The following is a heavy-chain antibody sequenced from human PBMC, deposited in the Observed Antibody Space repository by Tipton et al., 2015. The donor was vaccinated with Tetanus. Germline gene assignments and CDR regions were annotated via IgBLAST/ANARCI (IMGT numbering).Heavy chain of an antibody. Sequence: TLSLTCSVSGGSIDNNNYHWGWIRQRPGKGLEWIGTVFHSGRPTLNPSLKSRVTMSVDTSKNQFSLNISSVTAADTAVYYCAILPKHWLAPRGAPWGQGILVTVSS. CDR3: AILPKHWLAPRGAP. CDR1: GGSIDNNNYH. J-gene: IGHJ5*02. CDR2: VFHSGRP. V-gene: IGHV4-39*01. D-gene: IGHD6-19*01.